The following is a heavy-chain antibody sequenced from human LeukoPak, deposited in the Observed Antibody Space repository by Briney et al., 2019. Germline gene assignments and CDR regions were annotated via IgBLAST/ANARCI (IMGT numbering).Heavy chain of an antibody. J-gene: IGHJ4*02. V-gene: IGHV1-69*05. Sequence: GASVKVSCKASGGTFSSYAISWVRQAPGQGLEWMGRIIPIFGTANYAQKFQGRVTITTDESTSTAYMELSSLRSEDTAVYHCARGLNDYGDYWSDYWGQGTLVTVSS. CDR1: GGTFSSYA. CDR3: ARGLNDYGDYWSDY. D-gene: IGHD4-17*01. CDR2: IIPIFGTA.